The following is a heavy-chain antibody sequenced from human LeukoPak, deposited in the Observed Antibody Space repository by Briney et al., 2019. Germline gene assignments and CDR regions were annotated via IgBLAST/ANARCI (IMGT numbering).Heavy chain of an antibody. CDR1: GFMFNNYW. D-gene: IGHD5-12*01. Sequence: GGSLRLSCAASGFMFNNYWMSWVRQVPGKGLEWVAIIKRDGGEQHYTDSVRGRFTISRDNVQNSVFLQMNSLRVEDSAVYYCVRDSKWQAPFDSWGQGSLVTVSS. V-gene: IGHV3-7*01. CDR2: IKRDGGEQ. CDR3: VRDSKWQAPFDS. J-gene: IGHJ4*02.